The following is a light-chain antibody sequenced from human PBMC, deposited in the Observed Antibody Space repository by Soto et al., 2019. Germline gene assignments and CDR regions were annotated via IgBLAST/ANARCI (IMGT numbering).Light chain of an antibody. CDR3: QQQQYGNPIT. CDR1: QSINNN. Sequence: EILLTQSPSTLSASVGERVTLTCQASQSINNNLTLYQQKPGKGPRLLIFGASTLAAGVADRFSGSGSGADLALIITSLQSEASAVFYCQQQQYGNPITFGQGTRLEIK. J-gene: IGKJ5*01. CDR2: GAS. V-gene: IGKV3-15*01.